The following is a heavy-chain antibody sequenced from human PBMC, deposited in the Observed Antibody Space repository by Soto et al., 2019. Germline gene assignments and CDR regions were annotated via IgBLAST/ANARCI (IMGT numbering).Heavy chain of an antibody. CDR3: ARDRQLERRQHYYYGMDV. V-gene: IGHV1-2*04. J-gene: IGHJ6*02. D-gene: IGHD1-1*01. CDR2: INPNSGGT. CDR1: GYTFTGYY. Sequence: ASVKVSCKASGYTFTGYYMHWVRQAPGQGLEWMGWINPNSGGTNYAQKFQGWVTMTRDTSISTAYMELSRLRSDDTAVYYCARDRQLERRQHYYYGMDVWGQGTTVTVSS.